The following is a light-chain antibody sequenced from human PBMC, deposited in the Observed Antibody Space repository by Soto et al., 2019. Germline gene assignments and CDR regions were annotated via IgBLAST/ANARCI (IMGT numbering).Light chain of an antibody. CDR2: AAS. CDR3: HQANGVPFT. J-gene: IGKJ3*01. Sequence: DLQMTQSPSSVSASVGDRVTITCRASQGISSWLTWYQQKPGKAPKLLIYAASSLQSGLTSRFSVSGSGKDFTLPISSVQPEDCATYYCHQANGVPFTFGPRTKVDIK. CDR1: QGISSW. V-gene: IGKV1-12*01.